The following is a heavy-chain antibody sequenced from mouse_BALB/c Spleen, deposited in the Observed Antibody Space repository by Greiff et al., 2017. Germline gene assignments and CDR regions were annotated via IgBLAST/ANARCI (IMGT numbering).Heavy chain of an antibody. J-gene: IGHJ2*01. CDR1: GFAFSSYD. CDR2: ISSGGGST. V-gene: IGHV5-12-1*01. Sequence: EVKLEESGGGLVKPGGSLKLSCAASGFAFSSYDMSWVRQTPEKRLEWVAYISSGGGSTYYPDTVKGRFTISRDNAKNTLYLQMSSLKSEDTAMYYCARLHYYGYVGYWGQGTTLTVSS. D-gene: IGHD1-2*01. CDR3: ARLHYYGYVGY.